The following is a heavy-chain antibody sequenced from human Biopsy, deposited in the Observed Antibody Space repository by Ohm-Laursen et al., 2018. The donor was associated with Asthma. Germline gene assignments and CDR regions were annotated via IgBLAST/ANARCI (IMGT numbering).Heavy chain of an antibody. CDR3: ARDLRSDNWNPWGMDV. D-gene: IGHD1-20*01. V-gene: IGHV3-30*03. CDR1: GFTLTTYA. CDR2: ISYDGSTK. J-gene: IGHJ6*02. Sequence: SLRLSCSASGFTLTTYAIHWVRQAPGKGLEWVAVISYDGSTKYSADSVKGRFTFSRDNSQNTLSLEMNSLRVEDTAVYYCARDLRSDNWNPWGMDVWGLGTTVTVAS.